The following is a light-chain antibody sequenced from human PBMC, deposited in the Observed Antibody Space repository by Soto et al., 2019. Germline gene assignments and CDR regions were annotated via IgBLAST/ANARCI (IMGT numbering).Light chain of an antibody. CDR1: QSISSW. J-gene: IGKJ3*01. Sequence: DIQMTQSPSTLSASVGDRVTITCRASQSISSWLAWYQQKPGKAPKLLIYDASSLESGVPSRFSGSGSGTEFTLTISSLQPDDFATYYCQQHNSIQRFTFGPGTKVDIK. CDR2: DAS. CDR3: QQHNSIQRFT. V-gene: IGKV1-5*01.